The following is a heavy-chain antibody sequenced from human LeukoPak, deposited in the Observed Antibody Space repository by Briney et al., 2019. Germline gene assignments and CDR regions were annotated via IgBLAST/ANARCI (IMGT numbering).Heavy chain of an antibody. J-gene: IGHJ4*02. CDR3: ARHGGDSLLHFDY. Sequence: PSETLSLTCTVSGGSISSSSYYWGWIRQPPGKVLEWIGSIYYSGSTYYNPSRKSRVTISVDTSKDQFSLKLSSVTAADTDVYYCARHGGDSLLHFDYWGQGTLVTVS. V-gene: IGHV4-39*01. CDR2: IYYSGST. CDR1: GGSISSSSYY. D-gene: IGHD6-13*01.